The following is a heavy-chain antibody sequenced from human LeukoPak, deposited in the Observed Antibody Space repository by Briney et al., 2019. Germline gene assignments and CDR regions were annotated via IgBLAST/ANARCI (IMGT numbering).Heavy chain of an antibody. CDR3: ARDYYDSSGYYY. CDR2: ISYSSSTI. CDR1: GFTFSSYA. J-gene: IGHJ4*02. Sequence: GGSLRLSCAASGFTFSSYAMSWVRQAPGKGLEWVSYISYSSSTIYYADSVKGRFTISRDNAKNSLYLQMNSLRVEDTAVYYCARDYYDSSGYYYWGQGTLVTVSS. D-gene: IGHD3-22*01. V-gene: IGHV3-48*04.